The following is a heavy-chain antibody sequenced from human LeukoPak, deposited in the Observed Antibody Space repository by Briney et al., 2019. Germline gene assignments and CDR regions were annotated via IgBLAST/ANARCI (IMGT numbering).Heavy chain of an antibody. CDR2: ISSGTYI. CDR3: ARDSEPRGYSGYDYVGNWFDP. J-gene: IGHJ5*02. Sequence: GGSLRLSCAASGFTFSSYGMHWVRQAPGKGLEWISHISSGTYIAYADSAKGRFTISRDNAKNSLYLQMNSLRAEDTAVYFCARDSEPRGYSGYDYVGNWFDPWGQGTLVTVSS. CDR1: GFTFSSYG. D-gene: IGHD5-12*01. V-gene: IGHV3-21*05.